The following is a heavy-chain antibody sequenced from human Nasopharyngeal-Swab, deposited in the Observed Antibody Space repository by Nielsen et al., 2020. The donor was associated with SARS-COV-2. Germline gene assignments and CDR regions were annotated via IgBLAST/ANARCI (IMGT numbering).Heavy chain of an antibody. D-gene: IGHD5-18*01. J-gene: IGHJ6*03. CDR1: GGSVTSYY. CDR3: ARGGYSYGSALAWYMDV. V-gene: IGHV4-59*02. CDR2: IYYSGST. Sequence: SETLSLTCTVSGGSVTSYYWSWIRQPPGKGLEWIGYIYYSGSTKYNPSLKSRVIISVDTSKNQFALKLSSVTAADTAVYYCARGGYSYGSALAWYMDVWGKGTTVTVSS.